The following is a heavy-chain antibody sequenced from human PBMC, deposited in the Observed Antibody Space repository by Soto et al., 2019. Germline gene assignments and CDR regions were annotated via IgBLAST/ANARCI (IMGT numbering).Heavy chain of an antibody. CDR2: IYPGDSDT. CDR3: AREHIEAGRPDAIDI. V-gene: IGHV5-51*01. CDR1: GYSFTSYW. Sequence: GESLKISCKGSGYSFTSYWIAWVRQMPGKGLEWMGIIYPGDSDTRYSPSFQGQVTISADKSISTAYLHWSTLKASDTAMYYCAREHIEAGRPDAIDIWGQGTMVTVSS. J-gene: IGHJ3*02. D-gene: IGHD6-13*01.